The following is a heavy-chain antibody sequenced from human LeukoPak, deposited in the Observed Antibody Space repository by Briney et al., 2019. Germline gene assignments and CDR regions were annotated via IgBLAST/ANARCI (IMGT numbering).Heavy chain of an antibody. CDR1: GYNFSTYA. Sequence: GASVKVSCKASGYNFSTYAMHWVGQAPGQRLEWMGWINTGSGNTKYSQKFQGRVTITADKSTSTAYMELSSLRSEDTAVYYCARPDGSGSHPWFDPWGQGTLVTVSS. V-gene: IGHV1-3*04. CDR2: INTGSGNT. J-gene: IGHJ5*02. CDR3: ARPDGSGSHPWFDP. D-gene: IGHD3-10*01.